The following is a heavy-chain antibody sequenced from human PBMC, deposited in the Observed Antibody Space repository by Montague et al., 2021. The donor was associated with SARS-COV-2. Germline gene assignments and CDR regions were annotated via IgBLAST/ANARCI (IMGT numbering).Heavy chain of an antibody. CDR2: ISSSSSYT. V-gene: IGHV3-11*06. D-gene: IGHD6-13*01. J-gene: IGHJ4*02. CDR1: GFTFSDYY. CDR3: VSHIAAAGIDY. Sequence: SLSLSCSASGFTFSDYYMSWVRQAPGKGLEWVSYISSSSSYTNYADSVKGRFTISRDNAKNPLYLQMNSLRAEDTAVYYCVSHIAAAGIDYWGQGTLVTVSS.